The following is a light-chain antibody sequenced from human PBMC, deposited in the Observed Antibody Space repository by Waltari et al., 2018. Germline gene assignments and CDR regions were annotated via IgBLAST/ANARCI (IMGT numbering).Light chain of an antibody. Sequence: IQMTQSPSSLSASAGDSVTITCRASQSISTSLNWYQQIPGKAPKLLIYVASTLQSGVPSRFSGSGSGTDFSLTISSLQPEDFATYYCQQSYTTAYTFGQGTKLEIK. CDR2: VAS. CDR1: QSISTS. J-gene: IGKJ2*01. CDR3: QQSYTTAYT. V-gene: IGKV1-39*01.